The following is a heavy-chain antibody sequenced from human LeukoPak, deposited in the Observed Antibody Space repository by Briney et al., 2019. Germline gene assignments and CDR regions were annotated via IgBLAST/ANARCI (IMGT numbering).Heavy chain of an antibody. Sequence: GGSLRLSCATSGFTFSSYAMSWVRQAPGKGLEWVSAISGYSTYYADSVKGRFTISRDNSKNTLYLQMNSLRAEDTAVYYCAKRWSCSISFDPWGQGTLVTVSS. CDR1: GFTFSSYA. CDR3: AKRWSCSISFDP. J-gene: IGHJ5*02. D-gene: IGHD2-15*01. V-gene: IGHV3-23*01. CDR2: ISGYST.